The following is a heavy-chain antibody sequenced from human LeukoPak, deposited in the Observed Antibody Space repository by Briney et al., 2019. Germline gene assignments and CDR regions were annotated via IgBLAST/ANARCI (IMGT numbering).Heavy chain of an antibody. CDR1: GYTFTGYY. CDR2: INPNSGGT. CDR3: ARGLLRYFGWPIWVY. V-gene: IGHV1-2*02. Sequence: ASVTVSCQASGYTFTGYYMHWLGQAPGQGLEGMGWINPNSGGTNYAQKFQGRVTMTRDTSISTAYMELSRLRSDDTAVYYCARGLLRYFGWPIWVYWGQGTLVTVSS. D-gene: IGHD3-9*01. J-gene: IGHJ4*02.